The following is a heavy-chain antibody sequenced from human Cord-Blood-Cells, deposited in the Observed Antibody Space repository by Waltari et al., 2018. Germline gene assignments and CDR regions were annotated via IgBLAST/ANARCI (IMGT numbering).Heavy chain of an antibody. D-gene: IGHD5-12*01. CDR2: IIPIFGTS. CDR3: AGREEGSGYVYHYYYMDV. V-gene: IGHV1-69*01. Sequence: QVQLVQSGAEVKKPGSSVKVSCKASGGTFSSSAISWVGRAPGQGLEWMGGIIPIFGTSNYAQKFQGRVTITADESTSTAYMELSSLRSEDTAVYYCAGREEGSGYVYHYYYMDVWGKGTTVTVSS. CDR1: GGTFSSSA. J-gene: IGHJ6*03.